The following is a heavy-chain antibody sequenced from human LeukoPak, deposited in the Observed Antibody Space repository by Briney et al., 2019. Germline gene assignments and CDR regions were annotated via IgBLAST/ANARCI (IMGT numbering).Heavy chain of an antibody. J-gene: IGHJ4*02. V-gene: IGHV4-30-2*01. CDR2: IYHSGST. CDR3: ARHEGEGEYSGWQIDY. Sequence: SETLSLTCTVSGGSISSGGYYWSWIRQPPGKGLEWIGYIYHSGSTYYNPSLKSRVTISVDRSKNQFSLKLSSVTAADTAVYYCARHEGEGEYSGWQIDYWGQGTLVTVSS. D-gene: IGHD6-19*01. CDR1: GGSISSGGYY.